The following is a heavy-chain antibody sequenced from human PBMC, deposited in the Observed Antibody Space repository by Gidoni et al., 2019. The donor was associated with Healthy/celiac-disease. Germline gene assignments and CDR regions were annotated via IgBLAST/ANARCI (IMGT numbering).Heavy chain of an antibody. CDR3: ARGRMLGYCSGGSCRNNWFDP. V-gene: IGHV4-34*01. Sequence: QVQLQQWGAGLLKPSETLSLTCAVYGGSFSGYYWSWIRQPPGKGLEWIGEINHSGSTNYNPSLKSRVTISVDTSKNQFSLKLSSVTAADTAVYYCARGRMLGYCSGGSCRNNWFDPWGQGTLVTVSS. D-gene: IGHD2-15*01. CDR2: INHSGST. J-gene: IGHJ5*02. CDR1: GGSFSGYY.